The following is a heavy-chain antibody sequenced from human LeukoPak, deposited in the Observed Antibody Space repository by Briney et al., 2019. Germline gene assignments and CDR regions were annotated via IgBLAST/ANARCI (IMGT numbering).Heavy chain of an antibody. D-gene: IGHD6-13*01. V-gene: IGHV3-21*01. CDR2: ISSSSSYI. CDR1: GFTFSSYS. CDR3: ARVVISSWRYYYYYMDV. Sequence: PGGSLRLSCAASGFTFSSYSMNWVRQAPGKGLEWVSSISSSSSYIYYADSEKGRFTISRDNAKNSLYLQMNSLRAEDTAVYYCARVVISSWRYYYYYMDVWGKGTTVTVSS. J-gene: IGHJ6*03.